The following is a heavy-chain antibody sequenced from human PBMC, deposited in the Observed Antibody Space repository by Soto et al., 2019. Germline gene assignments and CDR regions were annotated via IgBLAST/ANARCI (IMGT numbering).Heavy chain of an antibody. CDR2: INHSGST. CDR3: ARGIWVATTADYYLDS. Sequence: SETLSLTCAVYGGSFSGYYWSWIRQPPGKGLEWIGEINHSGSTNYNPSLKSRVTITRDTSASIVYMEVNSLRSEDTALYYCARGIWVATTADYYLDSWGQATLVTVSS. V-gene: IGHV4-34*01. CDR1: GGSFSGYY. J-gene: IGHJ4*02. D-gene: IGHD5-12*01.